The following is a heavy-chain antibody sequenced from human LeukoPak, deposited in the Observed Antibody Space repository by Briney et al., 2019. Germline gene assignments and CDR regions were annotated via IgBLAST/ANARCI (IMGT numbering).Heavy chain of an antibody. CDR3: ARDSGTTGEVKFDP. Sequence: PSETLSLTCTVSGGPITTYYLSWIRQSAGLGLEWIGRISGSGVITYNPSLKSRVILSLDTSNNHFSLKLISVTAADTAVYYCARDSGTTGEVKFDPWGQGMLVTVSS. J-gene: IGHJ5*02. CDR2: ISGSGVI. CDR1: GGPITTYY. V-gene: IGHV4-4*07. D-gene: IGHD3-10*01.